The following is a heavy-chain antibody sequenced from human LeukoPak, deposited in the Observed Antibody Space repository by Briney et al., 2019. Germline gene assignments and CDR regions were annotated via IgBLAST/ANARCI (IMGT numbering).Heavy chain of an antibody. D-gene: IGHD7-27*01. CDR3: ARDNSGDY. CDR1: GFTFSNYS. V-gene: IGHV3-48*02. Sequence: GGSQRLSCAASGFTFSNYSMTWVRQAPGKGLEWVSYISNSSITKHYADSVKGRFTISRDNAKNSLYLQMNSLRDEDTAVYYCARDNSGDYWGQGTLVTVSS. CDR2: ISNSSITK. J-gene: IGHJ4*02.